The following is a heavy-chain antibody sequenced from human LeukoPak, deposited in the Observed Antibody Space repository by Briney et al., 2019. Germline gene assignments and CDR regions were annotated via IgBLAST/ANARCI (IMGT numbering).Heavy chain of an antibody. CDR3: AKEVGRDDYYTPGAFDM. CDR2: IWYDATHG. D-gene: IGHD5-24*01. J-gene: IGHJ3*02. CDR1: GFPFSHYA. Sequence: GGSLRLSRAASGFPFSHYAMHGVRQAPGTGVAWVACIWYDATHGNYVVSVNGRFTISKDNSKNTLYLEMHSLRVEDTAIFYCAKEVGRDDYYTPGAFDMWGLGTMVTVSS. V-gene: IGHV3-33*03.